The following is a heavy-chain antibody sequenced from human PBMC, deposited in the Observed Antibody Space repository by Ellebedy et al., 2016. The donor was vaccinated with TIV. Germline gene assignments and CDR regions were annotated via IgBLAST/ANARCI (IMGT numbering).Heavy chain of an antibody. V-gene: IGHV3-23*01. CDR3: VKTTETGTFRGYFNA. CDR1: GFTFSTCA. D-gene: IGHD1-1*01. J-gene: IGHJ5*02. CDR2: ISPQWTTT. Sequence: GESLKISXAASGFTFSTCAMTWVRQAPGKGLEWVSSISPQWTTTYYADSVKGRFTMSRDNSRDTVYLQMNSLRVDDTAIYYCVKTTETGTFRGYFNAWGPGTLVTVSS.